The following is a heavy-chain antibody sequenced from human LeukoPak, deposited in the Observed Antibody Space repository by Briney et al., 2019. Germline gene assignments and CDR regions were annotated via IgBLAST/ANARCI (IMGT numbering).Heavy chain of an antibody. CDR3: ASRRTYYYDTSGYYPSIYYGMDV. D-gene: IGHD3-22*01. Sequence: SETLSLTCTVSGGSFSGYYWYWIRQPPGKGLAWIGEINHGESTNYNPSLKSRATLSVDTSKNQFSLKLTSVTAADTAVYYAASRRTYYYDTSGYYPSIYYGMDVWGQGTTVIVSS. J-gene: IGHJ6*02. CDR1: GGSFSGYY. V-gene: IGHV4-34*01. CDR2: INHGEST.